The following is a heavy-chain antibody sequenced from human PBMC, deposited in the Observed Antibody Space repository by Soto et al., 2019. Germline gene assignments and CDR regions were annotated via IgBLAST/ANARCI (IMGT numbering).Heavy chain of an antibody. CDR1: GLSVRNNY. V-gene: IGHV3-53*01. D-gene: IGHD3-10*01. CDR2: IYNDGTT. CDR3: VRPLPSGRNFGMDL. Sequence: EVQLVESGGGLIQPGGSLRLSCTASGLSVRNNYMSWVRQAPGMGLEWVSVIYNDGTTYYADSVKGRFTISRGTSKNTLSLQIDRLRAEGTAVYYCVRPLPSGRNFGMDLLGPGTTGNVPS. J-gene: IGHJ6*02.